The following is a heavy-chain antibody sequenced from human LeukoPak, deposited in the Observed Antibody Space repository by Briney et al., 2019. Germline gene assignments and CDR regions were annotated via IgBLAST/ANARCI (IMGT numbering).Heavy chain of an antibody. CDR3: ARHVAPDKDYFDY. CDR1: GGSISSYY. D-gene: IGHD2-21*01. V-gene: IGHV4-59*08. J-gene: IGHJ4*02. CDR2: IYYSGST. Sequence: PSETLSLTCTVSGGSISSYYWSWIRQPPGKGLEWIGYIYYSGSTNYSPSLKSRVTISVDTSKNQFSLTLTSVTAADTGVYYCARHVAPDKDYFDYWGPGTLVIVSP.